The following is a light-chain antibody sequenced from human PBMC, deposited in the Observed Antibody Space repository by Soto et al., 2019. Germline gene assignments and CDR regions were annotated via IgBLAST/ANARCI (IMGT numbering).Light chain of an antibody. J-gene: IGKJ4*01. CDR1: QSISTW. V-gene: IGKV1-5*03. CDR2: KAS. CDR3: QQYNTCPLT. Sequence: DIQMTKSPSTLSASVGDRVTITCRASQSISTWLAWYQQKPGKAPKLLIYKASNLEGGVPSRFSGSGSGTEFNITISSLQPDDFATYYCQQYNTCPLTFGGGTTVEIK.